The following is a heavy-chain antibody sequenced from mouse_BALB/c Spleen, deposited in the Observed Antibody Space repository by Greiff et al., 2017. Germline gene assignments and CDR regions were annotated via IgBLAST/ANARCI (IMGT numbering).Heavy chain of an antibody. V-gene: IGHV2-6-7*01. CDR3: ARDRGLLRHYAMDY. CDR2: IWGDGST. Sequence: VKLVESGPGLVAPSQSLSITCTVSGFSLTGYGVNWVRQPPGKGLEWLGMIWGDGSTDYNSALNSRLSISKDNSKSQVFLKLNSLQTDDTARYYCARDRGLLRHYAMDYWGQGTSVTVSS. J-gene: IGHJ4*01. CDR1: GFSLTGYG. D-gene: IGHD1-2*01.